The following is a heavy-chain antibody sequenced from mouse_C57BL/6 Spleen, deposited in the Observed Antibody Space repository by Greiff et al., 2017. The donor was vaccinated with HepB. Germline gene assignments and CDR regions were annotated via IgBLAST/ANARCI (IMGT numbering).Heavy chain of an antibody. CDR2: IYPRSGNT. D-gene: IGHD2-5*01. Sequence: VQLQESGAELARPGASVKLSCKASGYTFTSYGISWVKQRTGQGLEWIGEIYPRSGNTYYNEKFKGKATLTADKSSSTAYMALRSLTSEDSAVYFCARSYYSNYVENFDDWGQGTTLTVSS. CDR3: ARSYYSNYVENFDD. J-gene: IGHJ2*01. V-gene: IGHV1-81*01. CDR1: GYTFTSYG.